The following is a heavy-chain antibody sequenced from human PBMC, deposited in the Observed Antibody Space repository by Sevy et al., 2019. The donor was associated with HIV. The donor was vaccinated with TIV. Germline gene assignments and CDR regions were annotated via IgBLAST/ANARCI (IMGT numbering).Heavy chain of an antibody. V-gene: IGHV1-69*13. CDR3: ARGGGNGWYYFDY. CDR2: IIPILGTV. J-gene: IGHJ4*02. CDR1: GGTFSRYG. D-gene: IGHD6-19*01. Sequence: ASVKVSCKASGGTFSRYGISWVRQAPGQGLEWMGGIIPILGTVNYAQKFQVRVTITADESTKTAYMELSSLRSEDTAVYYCARGGGNGWYYFDYWGQETLVTVSS.